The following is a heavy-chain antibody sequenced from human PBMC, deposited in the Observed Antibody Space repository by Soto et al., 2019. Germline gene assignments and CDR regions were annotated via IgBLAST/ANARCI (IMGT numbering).Heavy chain of an antibody. J-gene: IGHJ4*02. D-gene: IGHD3-10*01. CDR3: ARVGSSSLYGSGTYPDY. Sequence: QVQLQESGPGLVKPSQTLSLTCTVSGDSISSGGYYWSWIRQHPGKGLEWIGYIYHSGSTYYNPSLKSRVTISVDTSENQFSLKLSSVTAADTAVYYCARVGSSSLYGSGTYPDYWGQGTLVTVSS. V-gene: IGHV4-31*03. CDR1: GDSISSGGYY. CDR2: IYHSGST.